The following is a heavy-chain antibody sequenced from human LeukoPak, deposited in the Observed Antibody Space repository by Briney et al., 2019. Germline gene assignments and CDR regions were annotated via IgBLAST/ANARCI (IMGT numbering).Heavy chain of an antibody. V-gene: IGHV4-30-2*01. CDR3: ARTYSSAFYFDY. Sequence: SETLSLTCTVSGGSINSGDYYWSWIRQPPGKGLEWMGYIYHSGSTYFNPSLKSRVTISVDRSKNEFSLKLTSVTAADTAVYYCARTYSSAFYFDYWGQGSLVTVSS. J-gene: IGHJ4*02. CDR2: IYHSGST. D-gene: IGHD6-19*01. CDR1: GGSINSGDYY.